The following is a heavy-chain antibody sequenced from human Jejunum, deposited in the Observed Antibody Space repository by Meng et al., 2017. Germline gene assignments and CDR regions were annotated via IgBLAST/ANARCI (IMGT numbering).Heavy chain of an antibody. D-gene: IGHD1-14*01. CDR1: GDSVSNNTAA. J-gene: IGHJ4*02. V-gene: IGHV6-1*01. CDR3: ARENRRIPGTRNSFDY. CDR2: TFYRSKWFD. Sequence: SETLSLTCDISGDSVSNNTAAWHWIRQSPSRGLEWLGRTFYRSKWFDDYAPSVKSRISISPDTSKNQFSRHLNSVTPDDAAMYYCARENRRIPGTRNSFDYWGLGTLVTVSS.